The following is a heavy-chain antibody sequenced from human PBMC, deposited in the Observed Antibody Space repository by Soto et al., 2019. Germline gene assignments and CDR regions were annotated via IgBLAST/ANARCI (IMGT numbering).Heavy chain of an antibody. D-gene: IGHD3-3*02. Sequence: GGSLRLSCAASGFTFYNYAMSWVRQAPGKGLEWVANIKQDGSEKYYVDSVKGRFTISRDNAKNSLYLQMNSLRAEDTAVYYCARDDLLDYFDYWGQGTLVTVSS. CDR3: ARDDLLDYFDY. J-gene: IGHJ4*02. V-gene: IGHV3-7*03. CDR1: GFTFYNYA. CDR2: IKQDGSEK.